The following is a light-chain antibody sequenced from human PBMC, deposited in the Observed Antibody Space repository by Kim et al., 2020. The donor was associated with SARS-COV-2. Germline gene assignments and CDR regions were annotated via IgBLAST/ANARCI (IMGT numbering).Light chain of an antibody. CDR3: SSYPGSNNLGV. Sequence: QSALTQPPSASGSPGQSVIISCTGTRSDVGGYNYVSWYQHHPGKAPKLMIYEVSKRPSGVPDRFSGSKSGHTASLTVSGLQAEDEADYYCSSYPGSNNLGVFGGGTQLTVL. J-gene: IGLJ3*02. CDR2: EVS. V-gene: IGLV2-8*01. CDR1: RSDVGGYNY.